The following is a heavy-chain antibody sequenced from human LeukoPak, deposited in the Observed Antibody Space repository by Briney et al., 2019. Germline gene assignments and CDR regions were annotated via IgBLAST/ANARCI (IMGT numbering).Heavy chain of an antibody. J-gene: IGHJ4*02. CDR2: ISWNSGSI. CDR1: GFTFDDYA. D-gene: IGHD3-10*01. V-gene: IGHV3-9*01. CDR3: ARSGGSGSYYKPTPFDY. Sequence: GGSLRLSCAASGFTFDDYAMHWVRQAPGKGLEWVSGISWNSGSIGYADSVKGRFTISRDNAKNSLYLQMNSLRAEDTALYYCARSGGSGSYYKPTPFDYWGQGTLVTVSS.